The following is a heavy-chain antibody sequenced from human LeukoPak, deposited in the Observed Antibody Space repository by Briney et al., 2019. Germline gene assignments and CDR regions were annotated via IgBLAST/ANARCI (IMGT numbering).Heavy chain of an antibody. V-gene: IGHV1-46*01. CDR3: ARAQTSLRYFDRFYFDY. Sequence: EASVKVSCKASGYTFTSYYMHWVRQAPGQGLEWMGIINPSGGSTSYAQKSQGRVTITADESTSTAYMELSSLRPEDTAVYYRARAQTSLRYFDRFYFDYWGQGTLVTVSS. D-gene: IGHD3-9*01. CDR1: GYTFTSYY. J-gene: IGHJ4*02. CDR2: INPSGGST.